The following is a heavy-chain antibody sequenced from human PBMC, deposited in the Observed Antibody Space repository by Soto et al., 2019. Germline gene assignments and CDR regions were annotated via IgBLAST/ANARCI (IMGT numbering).Heavy chain of an antibody. CDR2: IYPADSDT. Sequence: GESLKISCKGSGYSFTRDWIGWVRQMPGKGLEWMAIIYPADSDTRYSPSFEGQVTVSADRSTNTAYLQWSSLKASDTGMYYCARGAGSSWPWGTCFDPWGQGTLVTVSS. J-gene: IGHJ5*02. V-gene: IGHV5-51*01. D-gene: IGHD6-13*01. CDR3: ARGAGSSWPWGTCFDP. CDR1: GYSFTRDW.